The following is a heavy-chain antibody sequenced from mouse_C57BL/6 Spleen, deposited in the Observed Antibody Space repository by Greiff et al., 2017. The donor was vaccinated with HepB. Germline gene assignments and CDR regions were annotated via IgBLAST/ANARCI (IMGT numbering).Heavy chain of an antibody. CDR2: ISDGGSYT. Sequence: EVKLMESGGGLVKPGGSLKLSCAASGFTFSSYAMSWVRQTPEKRLEWVATISDGGSYTYYPDNVKGRFTISRDNAKNNLYLQMSHLKSEDTAMYYCAREYGTGYFDYWGQGTTLTVSS. J-gene: IGHJ2*01. CDR1: GFTFSSYA. D-gene: IGHD3-3*01. CDR3: AREYGTGYFDY. V-gene: IGHV5-4*01.